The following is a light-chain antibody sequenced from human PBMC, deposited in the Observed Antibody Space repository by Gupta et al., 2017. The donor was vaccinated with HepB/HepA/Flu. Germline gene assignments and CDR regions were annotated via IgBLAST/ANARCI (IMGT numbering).Light chain of an antibody. CDR1: QRISSY. Sequence: DIQMTQSPSSLSASVGDRVTITCRESQRISSYLNWYQQKPGKAPKLMIYAASRLQSGVPSRFSGSGYAKDFTLTSSRRQHEDFANYYAQQSYSTSTFGQGTLMDIK. V-gene: IGKV1-39*01. CDR2: AAS. CDR3: QQSYSTST. J-gene: IGKJ5*01.